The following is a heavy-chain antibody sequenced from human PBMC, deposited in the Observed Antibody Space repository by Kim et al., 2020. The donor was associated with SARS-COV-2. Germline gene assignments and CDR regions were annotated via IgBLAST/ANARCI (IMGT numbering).Heavy chain of an antibody. D-gene: IGHD5-12*01. V-gene: IGHV3-53*01. CDR2: IYYDGNT. Sequence: GGSLRLSCVASGFSVSRFYMTWVRQAPGKGLEWVSVIYYDGNTDYADSGEGRYTISRDNSKNTLYLQMNSLRAEDTAVYYCARDHLDGYNIWGQGTLVTVSS. CDR3: ARDHLDGYNI. J-gene: IGHJ4*02. CDR1: GFSVSRFY.